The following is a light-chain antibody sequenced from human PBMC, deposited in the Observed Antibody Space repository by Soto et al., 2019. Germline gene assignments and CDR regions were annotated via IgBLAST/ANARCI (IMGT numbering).Light chain of an antibody. Sequence: EIVLTQSPCTLSLSPGERATLSCRASQSVRSSYLAWYQQKPGQAPMLLIYDASNMVTGIPDRFSGSGSGTDFTLTISRLEPEDFAVYYCQQYGGSPGTFGQGTKVEIK. CDR3: QQYGGSPGT. CDR1: QSVRSSY. CDR2: DAS. J-gene: IGKJ1*01. V-gene: IGKV3-20*01.